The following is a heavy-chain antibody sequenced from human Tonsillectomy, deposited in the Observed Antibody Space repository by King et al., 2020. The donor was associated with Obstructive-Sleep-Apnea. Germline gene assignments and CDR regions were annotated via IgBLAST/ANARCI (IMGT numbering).Heavy chain of an antibody. J-gene: IGHJ4*02. CDR3: ARGYDRNYFDY. Sequence: QLVQSGAEVKESGESLKISCKGSGYSFATYWIGWVRLMPGKGLEWMGIIYPGDSDTRYSPSFQGQVTISADKSFSTAYLQWSSLQASDTAMYYCARGYDRNYFDYWGQGTLVTVSS. CDR1: GYSFATYW. D-gene: IGHD5-12*01. V-gene: IGHV5-51*01. CDR2: IYPGDSDT.